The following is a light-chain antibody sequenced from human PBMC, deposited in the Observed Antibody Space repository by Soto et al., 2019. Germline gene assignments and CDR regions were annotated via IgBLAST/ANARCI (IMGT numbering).Light chain of an antibody. V-gene: IGKV4-1*01. J-gene: IGKJ3*01. Sequence: DIVMTQSPDSLAVSLGEGAAINCKSSQSVLYSSNNKNYLAWYQQKPGQPPKLLIYWASARESGVPDRFSGSGSGTEFTLTISSLQAEDVAVYYCQQYYSIPFTFGPGTKVEI. CDR1: QSVLYSSNNKNY. CDR2: WAS. CDR3: QQYYSIPFT.